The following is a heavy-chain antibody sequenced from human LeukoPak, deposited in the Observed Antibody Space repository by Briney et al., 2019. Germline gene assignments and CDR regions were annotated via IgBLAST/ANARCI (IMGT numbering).Heavy chain of an antibody. V-gene: IGHV1-18*01. CDR2: ISAYNGNT. J-gene: IGHJ3*02. D-gene: IGHD1-20*01. Sequence: ASVKVSCKVSGYTFTSYGISWVRQAPGQGLEWMGWISAYNGNTNYAQKLQGRVTMTTDTSTSTAYMELRSLRSDDTAVYYCARSYNWNPADAFDIWGQGTMVTVSS. CDR1: GYTFTSYG. CDR3: ARSYNWNPADAFDI.